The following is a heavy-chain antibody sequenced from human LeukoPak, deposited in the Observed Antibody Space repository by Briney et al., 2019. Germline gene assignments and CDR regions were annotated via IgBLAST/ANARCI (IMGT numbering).Heavy chain of an antibody. CDR1: GLTFSSYA. V-gene: IGHV3-23*01. Sequence: TGGSLRLSCAASGLTFSSYAMSWVRQAPGKGLEWVSAISGSGGSTYYADSVKGRFTISRDNAKNTLYLQMNSLRAEDTAVYYCAKKSSSWYGEFDYWGQGTLVTVSS. CDR2: ISGSGGST. J-gene: IGHJ4*02. CDR3: AKKSSSWYGEFDY. D-gene: IGHD6-13*01.